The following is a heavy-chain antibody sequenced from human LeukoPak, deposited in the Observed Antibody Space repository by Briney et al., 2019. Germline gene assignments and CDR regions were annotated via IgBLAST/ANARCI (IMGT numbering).Heavy chain of an antibody. CDR3: AIFDSSGSYFDY. Sequence: SETLSLTCSVSGXSSSSYYWSWMRQSPGKGLEWIGYVYYSGSTNDNPSLRSRVTISVDTSKNQFSLRLSSVTAADTAVYFCAIFDSSGSYFDYWGQGTLVTVSS. CDR2: VYYSGST. J-gene: IGHJ4*02. D-gene: IGHD3-22*01. CDR1: GXSSSSYY. V-gene: IGHV4-59*01.